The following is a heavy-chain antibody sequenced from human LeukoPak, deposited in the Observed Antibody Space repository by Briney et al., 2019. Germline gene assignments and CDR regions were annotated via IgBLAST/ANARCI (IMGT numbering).Heavy chain of an antibody. CDR3: ARDGGSGSPTPTYYHYGMDV. D-gene: IGHD3-10*01. V-gene: IGHV3-66*01. CDR1: GFTVSSTD. CDR2: LYGGTVT. J-gene: IGHJ6*02. Sequence: PGGSLRLSCAASGFTVSSTDMSWVRQAPGKGLEWVSFLYGGTVTYYADSVKGRFTISRDNSKNTLHLQMNSLRPEDTAVYYCARDGGSGSPTPTYYHYGMDVWGQGTTVTVPS.